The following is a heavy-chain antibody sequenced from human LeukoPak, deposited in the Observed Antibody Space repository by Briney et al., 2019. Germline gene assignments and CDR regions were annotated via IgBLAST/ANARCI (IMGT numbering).Heavy chain of an antibody. J-gene: IGHJ3*02. CDR2: INPNSGDT. D-gene: IGHD6-19*01. CDR3: ARDLYRSGWTDAFDI. Sequence: ASVKVSCKASGYTFTGYYMHWVRQAPGQGLAWMGWINPNSGDTNYSQKFQGRVSMTRDTSINTAYMELSRLTSDDAGVYYCARDLYRSGWTDAFDIWGQGTMVTVSS. CDR1: GYTFTGYY. V-gene: IGHV1-2*02.